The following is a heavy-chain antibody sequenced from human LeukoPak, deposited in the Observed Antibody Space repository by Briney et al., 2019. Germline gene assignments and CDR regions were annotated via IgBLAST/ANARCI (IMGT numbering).Heavy chain of an antibody. CDR3: ARYSGNYGLDY. CDR1: GFTFSNYV. J-gene: IGHJ4*02. CDR2: IRYDGSSK. V-gene: IGHV3-30*02. D-gene: IGHD4-17*01. Sequence: GGSLRLSWAASGFTFSNYVIHWVRQAPGKGLEWVSLIRYDGSSKYYADSVRGRVTISRDNSKNTLYLQMNSLRAEDTAVYYCARYSGNYGLDYWGQGTLVTVSS.